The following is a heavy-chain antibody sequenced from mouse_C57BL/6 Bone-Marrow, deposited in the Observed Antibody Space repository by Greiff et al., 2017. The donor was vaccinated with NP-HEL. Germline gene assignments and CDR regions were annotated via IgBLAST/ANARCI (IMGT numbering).Heavy chain of an antibody. Sequence: VQLQQPGAELMKPGASVKLSCKATGYTFTGYWIEWVKQRPGHGLEWIGEILPGSGSTNYNEKFKGKATLTADTSSNTAELQLSRLTAEDFAIYYCARSLPTDYWGQGTTRTVSS. CDR1: GYTFTGYW. CDR3: ARSLPTDY. CDR2: ILPGSGST. D-gene: IGHD5-5*01. V-gene: IGHV1-9*01. J-gene: IGHJ2*01.